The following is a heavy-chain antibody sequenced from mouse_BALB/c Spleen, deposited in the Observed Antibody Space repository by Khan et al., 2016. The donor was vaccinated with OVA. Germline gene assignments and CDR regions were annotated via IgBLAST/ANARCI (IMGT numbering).Heavy chain of an antibody. D-gene: IGHD2-4*01. CDR1: GYSITSEYA. CDR2: TNYSGNT. V-gene: IGHV3-2*02. J-gene: IGHJ3*01. CDR3: ARKDYYDYDPFPY. Sequence: EVQLVESGPGLVKPSQSLSLTCTVTGYSITSEYAWNWIRQFPGNKLEWMGYTNYSGNTRFNPSLKSRTSITRDTSKNQFFLQLSSVTTEDTATYYCARKDYYDYDPFPYWGQGTLVTVSA.